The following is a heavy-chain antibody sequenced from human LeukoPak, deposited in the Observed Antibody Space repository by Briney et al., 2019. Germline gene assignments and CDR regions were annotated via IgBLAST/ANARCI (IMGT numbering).Heavy chain of an antibody. CDR2: IYYTGST. Sequence: SETLSLTCTVSSGSISSSTYYWGWIRQPPGKGLEWIGTIYYTGSTYYNPSLKSRVTISVDTSKNQFSLKLSSVTAANTAVYYCARRSHDILTGYYEPYYFDYWGQGTLVTVSS. J-gene: IGHJ4*02. V-gene: IGHV4-39*01. CDR1: SGSISSSTYY. D-gene: IGHD3-9*01. CDR3: ARRSHDILTGYYEPYYFDY.